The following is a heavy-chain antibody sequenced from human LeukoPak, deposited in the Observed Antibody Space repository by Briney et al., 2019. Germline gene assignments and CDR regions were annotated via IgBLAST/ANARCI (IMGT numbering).Heavy chain of an antibody. V-gene: IGHV2-70*04. CDR1: GFSLSTSGMR. D-gene: IGHD2-15*01. Sequence: SGPTLANPTQTLTLTCTFAGFSLSTSGMRVSWIRQPPGKALEWLARIDWDDNKFYSTSLKTRLTISKDTSRNQVVLTMTNMDPVDTATYYCTRTPRGMSYDYWGQGILVTVSS. J-gene: IGHJ4*02. CDR2: IDWDDNK. CDR3: TRTPRGMSYDY.